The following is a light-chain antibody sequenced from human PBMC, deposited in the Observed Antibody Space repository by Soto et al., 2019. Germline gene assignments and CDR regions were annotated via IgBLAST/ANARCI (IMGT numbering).Light chain of an antibody. V-gene: IGLV2-14*01. CDR2: EVS. CDR1: TSDIGGFNY. J-gene: IGLJ1*01. Sequence: QSVLAQPASVSGSPGQSITISCTGTTSDIGGFNYVSWYQQHPNKAPKLIIYEVSNRPSGVSNRFSGSKSGNTASLTISGLQAEDEADYYCSSYTSTSTLDVFGTGTKVTVL. CDR3: SSYTSTSTLDV.